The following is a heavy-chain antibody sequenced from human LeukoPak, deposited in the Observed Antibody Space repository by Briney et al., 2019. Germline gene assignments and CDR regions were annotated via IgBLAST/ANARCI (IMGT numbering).Heavy chain of an antibody. V-gene: IGHV3-33*06. Sequence: GRSLRLSCAASGFTFSSYGMHWVRQAPGKGLEWVAVIWYDGSNKYYADSVKGRFTISRDNSKNTLYLQMNSLRAEGTAVYYCAKGYCSSTSCKYYYYMDVWGKGTTVTVSS. CDR1: GFTFSSYG. CDR2: IWYDGSNK. D-gene: IGHD2-2*01. J-gene: IGHJ6*03. CDR3: AKGYCSSTSCKYYYYMDV.